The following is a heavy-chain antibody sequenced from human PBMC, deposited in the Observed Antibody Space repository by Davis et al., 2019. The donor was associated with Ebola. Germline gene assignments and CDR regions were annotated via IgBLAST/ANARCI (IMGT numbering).Heavy chain of an antibody. CDR1: GFTFSSYA. V-gene: IGHV4-59*01. Sequence: PGGSLRLSCAASGFTFSSYAMSWVRQAPGKGLEWIGYIYYSGSTNYNPSLKSRVTISVDTSKNQFSLKLSSVTAADTAVYYCARVQVAAFDIWGQGTMVTVSS. J-gene: IGHJ3*02. CDR3: ARVQVAAFDI. CDR2: IYYSGST. D-gene: IGHD2-15*01.